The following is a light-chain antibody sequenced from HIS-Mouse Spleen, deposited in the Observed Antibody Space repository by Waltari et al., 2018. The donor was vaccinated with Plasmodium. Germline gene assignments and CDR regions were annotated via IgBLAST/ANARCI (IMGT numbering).Light chain of an antibody. CDR1: QGIRND. J-gene: IGKJ2*01. CDR2: AAS. Sequence: AIQMTQSPSSLSASVGDRVTITCRASQGIRNDLGWYQQKPGKAPKLLISAASSLQSVVPSRFSGSGSGTDFTLTISCLHPEDFASYFCLQYYIYPFTFGQVTKLEIK. V-gene: IGKV1-6*01. CDR3: LQYYIYPFT.